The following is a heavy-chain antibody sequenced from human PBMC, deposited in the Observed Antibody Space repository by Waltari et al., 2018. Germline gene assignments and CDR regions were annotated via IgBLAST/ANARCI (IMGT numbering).Heavy chain of an antibody. CDR2: VHSRVPA. CDR1: GGSISDYY. D-gene: IGHD2-2*01. V-gene: IGHV4-4*07. Sequence: QVQLQESGPGLVKPSETLSLTCSVSGGSISDYYWNWIRQSAGKGLEWIGRVHSRVPASFAPSLKSRVTMSMDTSKNQFSLKLSSVTAADTAVYYCARDPFRSSFDDWDQGTLVTVSS. CDR3: ARDPFRSSFDD. J-gene: IGHJ4*02.